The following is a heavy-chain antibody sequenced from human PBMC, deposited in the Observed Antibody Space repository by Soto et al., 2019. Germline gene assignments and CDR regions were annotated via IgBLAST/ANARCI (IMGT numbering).Heavy chain of an antibody. CDR1: GFSLSTSAAG. J-gene: IGHJ4*02. CDR2: IYWNDDK. CDR3: VHRTYNTPNYFGY. Sequence: SGLRGEPTQTLTLTCTFSGFSLSTSAAGVGWIRQPPGRALEWLAVIYWNDDKRYSPSLKNRLTITKDTSKNQVVLTMTSMDPVDTATYYCVHRTYNTPNYFGYWGQGTLVTVSS. D-gene: IGHD1-20*01. V-gene: IGHV2-5*01.